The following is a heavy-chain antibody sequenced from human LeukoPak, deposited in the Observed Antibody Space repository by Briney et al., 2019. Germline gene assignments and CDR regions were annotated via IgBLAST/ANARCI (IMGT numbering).Heavy chain of an antibody. V-gene: IGHV1-2*02. CDR1: GYTFTGYY. CDR2: INPNSGGT. J-gene: IGHJ6*03. Sequence: ASVKVSCKASGYTFTGYYMHWVRQAPGQGLEWMGWINPNSGGTNYAQKFQGRVAMTRDTSISTAYMELSRLRSDDTAVYYCARDSRSSWFYYYYMDVWGKGTTVTVSS. D-gene: IGHD6-6*01. CDR3: ARDSRSSWFYYYYMDV.